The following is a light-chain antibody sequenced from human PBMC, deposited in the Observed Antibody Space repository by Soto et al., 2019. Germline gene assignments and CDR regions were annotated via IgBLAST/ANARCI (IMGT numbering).Light chain of an antibody. CDR3: SSYAGSNNWV. V-gene: IGLV2-8*01. J-gene: IGLJ3*02. CDR2: DVN. Sequence: QSALTQPPSASGSPGQSLTISCTGTSTDVGNYNYVSWYQQHPGKAPKLMISDVNRRPSGVPDRFSGSNSGNTASLTVSGLQAEDEAHYYCSSYAGSNNWVFGGGTKLTVL. CDR1: STDVGNYNY.